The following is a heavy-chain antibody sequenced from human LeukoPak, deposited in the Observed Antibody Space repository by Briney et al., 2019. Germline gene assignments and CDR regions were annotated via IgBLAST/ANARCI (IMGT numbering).Heavy chain of an antibody. J-gene: IGHJ4*02. CDR1: GGTFSSYA. CDR2: IIPILGIA. CDR3: ARGSVVAGPFDY. V-gene: IGHV1-69*04. Sequence: SVKVSCKASGGTFSSYAISWVRQAPGQGLEWMGRIIPILGIANYAQKFQGRVTITADKSTSTAYMELSSLRSEDTAVYYCARGSVVAGPFDYWGQGTLVTVSS. D-gene: IGHD2-21*01.